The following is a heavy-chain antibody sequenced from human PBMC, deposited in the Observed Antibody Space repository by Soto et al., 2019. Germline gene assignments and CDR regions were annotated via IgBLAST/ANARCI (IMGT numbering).Heavy chain of an antibody. CDR1: GYTFTNYY. Sequence: ASVKVSCKASGYTFTNYYMHWVRQAPGQGLEWMGLINPSGGGTSYAQKFQGRVTMTRDTSTSTVYLELNSLRSEDTAVYYCATLPPRIEVTVLPIPTWGQGTLVTVSS. D-gene: IGHD2-15*01. V-gene: IGHV1-46*01. CDR3: ATLPPRIEVTVLPIPT. J-gene: IGHJ5*02. CDR2: INPSGGGT.